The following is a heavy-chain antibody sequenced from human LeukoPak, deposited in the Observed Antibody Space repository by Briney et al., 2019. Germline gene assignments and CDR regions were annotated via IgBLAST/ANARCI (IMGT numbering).Heavy chain of an antibody. Sequence: KTGGSLRLSCAASGFTFSSYWMSWVRQAPGKGLEWVSSISSSSSYIYYADSVKGRFTISRDNAKNSLYLQMNSLRAEDTAVYYCAREGETGGYCTNGVCYTIWNRPNWFDPWGQGTLVTVSS. J-gene: IGHJ5*02. CDR1: GFTFSSYW. D-gene: IGHD2-8*01. CDR3: AREGETGGYCTNGVCYTIWNRPNWFDP. CDR2: ISSSSSYI. V-gene: IGHV3-21*01.